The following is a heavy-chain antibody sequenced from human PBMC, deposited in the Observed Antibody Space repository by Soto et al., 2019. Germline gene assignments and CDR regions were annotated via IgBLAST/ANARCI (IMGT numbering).Heavy chain of an antibody. J-gene: IGHJ5*02. Sequence: SQTLSLTCAISGDSVSSNSAAWNWIRESPSRGLEWLGRTYYRSKRYNDYAVFVKSRITINPDTSKNQFSLQLNSVTPEDTAVYYCARGIGWLKGINWFDPWGQGTLVTVSS. CDR3: ARGIGWLKGINWFDP. D-gene: IGHD6-19*01. CDR1: GDSVSSNSAA. V-gene: IGHV6-1*01. CDR2: TYYRSKRYN.